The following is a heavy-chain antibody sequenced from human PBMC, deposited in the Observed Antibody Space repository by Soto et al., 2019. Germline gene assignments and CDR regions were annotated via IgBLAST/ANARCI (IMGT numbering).Heavy chain of an antibody. CDR2: IYYSGST. V-gene: IGHV4-59*01. CDR1: GGSISSYY. CDR3: ARDGSSSWYRSGAYYYCGMDV. J-gene: IGHJ6*02. Sequence: SETLSLTCTVSGGSISSYYWSWIRQPPGKGLEWIGYIYYSGSTNYNPSLKSRVTISVDTSKNQFSLKLSSVTAADTAVYYCARDGSSSWYRSGAYYYCGMDVWGQGTTVTVSS. D-gene: IGHD6-13*01.